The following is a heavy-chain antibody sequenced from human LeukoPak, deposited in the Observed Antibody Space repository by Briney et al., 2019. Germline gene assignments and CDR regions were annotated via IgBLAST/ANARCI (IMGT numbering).Heavy chain of an antibody. CDR2: ISYDGSNK. V-gene: IGHV3-30*18. D-gene: IGHD1-26*01. J-gene: IGHJ4*02. CDR3: AKEGYYPYNDY. CDR1: GFTFSSYG. Sequence: GGSLRLSCAASGFTFSSYGMHWVRQAPGKGLEWVAVISYDGSNKYYADSVKGRFTISRDNSKNTLYLQMNSLKAEDTAVYYCAKEGYYPYNDYWGQGTLVTVSS.